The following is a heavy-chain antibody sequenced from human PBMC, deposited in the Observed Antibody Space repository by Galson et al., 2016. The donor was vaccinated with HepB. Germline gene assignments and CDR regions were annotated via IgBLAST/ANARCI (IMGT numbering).Heavy chain of an antibody. CDR3: ARDGVGVPAAIYYYYYMDV. D-gene: IGHD2-2*01. V-gene: IGHV3-48*01. J-gene: IGHJ6*03. Sequence: SLRLSCAASGFTFSSYNMNWVRQAPGKGLEWISYISGSSSTIYYADSVKGRFTISRDNSKNTLYLQMNSLRAEDTAGYYCARDGVGVPAAIYYYYYMDVWGKGTTVTVSS. CDR1: GFTFSSYN. CDR2: ISGSSSTI.